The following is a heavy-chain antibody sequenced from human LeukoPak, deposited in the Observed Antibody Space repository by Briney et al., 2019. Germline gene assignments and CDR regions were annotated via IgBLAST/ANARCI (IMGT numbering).Heavy chain of an antibody. CDR2: IYPGDSDT. Sequence: GEPLKISCQGSGYYFATYWIGWVRQIPGKGLEWMGIIYPGDSDTINSPFFQGQVTTSADKSITTACLQCRSLEASDCAMNYGAKRGGNWFDPWGQGTLVTVSS. J-gene: IGHJ5*02. V-gene: IGHV5-51*01. CDR3: AKRGGNWFDP. CDR1: GYYFATYW. D-gene: IGHD3-16*01.